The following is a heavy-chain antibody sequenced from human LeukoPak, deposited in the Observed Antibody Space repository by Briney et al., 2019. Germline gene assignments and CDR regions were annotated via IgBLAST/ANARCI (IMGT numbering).Heavy chain of an antibody. V-gene: IGHV3-11*05. CDR1: GFTFSDYY. CDR3: ARESDYYGSGSYLRV. CDR2: ISSSSTYT. Sequence: GGSLRLSCAASGFTFSDYYMSWIRQAPGKGLEWVSYISSSSTYTDYADSVKGRFTISRDNAKNSLYLQMNSLRAEDTAVYYGARESDYYGSGSYLRVWGQGTLVTVSS. D-gene: IGHD3-10*01. J-gene: IGHJ4*02.